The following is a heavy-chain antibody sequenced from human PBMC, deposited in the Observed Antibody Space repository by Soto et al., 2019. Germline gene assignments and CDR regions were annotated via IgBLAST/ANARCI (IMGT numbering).Heavy chain of an antibody. D-gene: IGHD5-12*01. CDR2: IIPIFGTA. CDR3: AGARGYELICGMDV. V-gene: IGHV1-69*13. J-gene: IGHJ6*02. Sequence: SVKVSCKASGGTFSSYAISWVRQAPGQGLEWMGGIIPIFGTANYAQKFEGRVTSTADESTSTDYMGLSSLRSEDTAVYYCAGARGYELICGMDVGRQGTTVTVSS. CDR1: GGTFSSYA.